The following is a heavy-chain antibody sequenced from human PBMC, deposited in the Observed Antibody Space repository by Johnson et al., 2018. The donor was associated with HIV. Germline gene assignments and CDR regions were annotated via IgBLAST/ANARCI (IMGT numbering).Heavy chain of an antibody. J-gene: IGHJ3*02. Sequence: QVQLVESGGGVVQPGRSLRLSCAASGFTFSSYAMHWVRQAPGKGLACVAVISYDGSNKYYADSVKGRFTISRDNAKNSLYLKMNSLRAEDTALYYCARMGGYVVVDAFDIWGQGTMVTVSS. CDR2: ISYDGSNK. D-gene: IGHD5-12*01. CDR3: ARMGGYVVVDAFDI. CDR1: GFTFSSYA. V-gene: IGHV3-30*04.